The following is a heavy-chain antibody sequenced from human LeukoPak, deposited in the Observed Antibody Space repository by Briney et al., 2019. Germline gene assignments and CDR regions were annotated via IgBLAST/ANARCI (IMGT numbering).Heavy chain of an antibody. CDR1: GFTFSSYS. J-gene: IGHJ4*02. V-gene: IGHV3-48*02. CDR3: ARGPPVVPAASGWYYFDY. D-gene: IGHD2-2*01. Sequence: GGSLRLSCAASGFTFSSYSMNWVRQAPGKGLEWVSYISSSSSTIYYADSVKGRFTTSRDNAKNSLYLQMNSLRDEDTAVYYCARGPPVVPAASGWYYFDYWGQGTLVTVSS. CDR2: ISSSSSTI.